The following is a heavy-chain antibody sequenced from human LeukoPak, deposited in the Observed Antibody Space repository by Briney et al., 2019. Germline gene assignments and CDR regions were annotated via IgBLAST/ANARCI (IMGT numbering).Heavy chain of an antibody. V-gene: IGHV4-34*01. D-gene: IGHD4-23*01. Sequence: PSETLSPTCAVSGGSFSGYYWSWIRQPPGKGLEWIGEINHSGSTNYNPSLKSRVTISVDTSKNQFSLKLSSVTAADTAVYYCARGTEGVTPNWFDPWGQGTLVTVSS. CDR3: ARGTEGVTPNWFDP. CDR2: INHSGST. J-gene: IGHJ5*02. CDR1: GGSFSGYY.